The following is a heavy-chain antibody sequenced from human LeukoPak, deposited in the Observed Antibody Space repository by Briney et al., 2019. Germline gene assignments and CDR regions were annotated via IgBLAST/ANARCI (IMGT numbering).Heavy chain of an antibody. D-gene: IGHD3-3*01. Sequence: ASVKVSCKASGYTFTGYDMHWVRQAPGQGLEWMGWINPNSGGTNYAQKFQGRVTMTRDTSISTAYMELSRLRSDDTAVYYWGRNYDFWSGFYPWGQGTLVIVSS. V-gene: IGHV1-2*02. CDR1: GYTFTGYD. J-gene: IGHJ5*02. CDR2: INPNSGGT. CDR3: GRNYDFWSGFYP.